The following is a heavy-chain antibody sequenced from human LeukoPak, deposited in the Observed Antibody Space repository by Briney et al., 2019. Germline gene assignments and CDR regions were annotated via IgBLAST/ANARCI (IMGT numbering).Heavy chain of an antibody. CDR3: ARDLADYGDYGGRISLGCSDY. CDR2: ISAYNGNT. CDR1: GYTFTSYG. Sequence: ASVKVSCKASGYTFTSYGISWVRQAPGQGLEWMGWISAYNGNTNYAQKLQGRVTMTTDTSTSTAYMELRSLRSDDTAVYYCARDLADYGDYGGRISLGCSDYWGQGTLVTVSS. V-gene: IGHV1-18*01. J-gene: IGHJ4*02. D-gene: IGHD4-17*01.